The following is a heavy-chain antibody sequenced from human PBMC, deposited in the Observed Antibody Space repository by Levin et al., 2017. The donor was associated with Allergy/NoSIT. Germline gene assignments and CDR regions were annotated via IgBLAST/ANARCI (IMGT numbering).Heavy chain of an antibody. J-gene: IGHJ6*02. CDR3: AKDRGHRSSTSCYVGYYYYYGMDV. CDR1: GFTFSSYG. V-gene: IGHV3-30*18. Sequence: GGSLRLSCAASGFTFSSYGMHWVRQAPGKGLEWVAVISYDGSNKYYADSVKGRFTISRDNSKNTLYLQMNSLRAEDTAVYYCAKDRGHRSSTSCYVGYYYYYGMDVWGQGTTVTVSS. D-gene: IGHD2-2*01. CDR2: ISYDGSNK.